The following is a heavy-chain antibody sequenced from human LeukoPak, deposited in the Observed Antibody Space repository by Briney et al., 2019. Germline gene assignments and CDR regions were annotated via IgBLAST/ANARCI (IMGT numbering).Heavy chain of an antibody. CDR1: GYTFTSYG. CDR3: ARDPGTIIAARQRNYYYYMDV. J-gene: IGHJ6*03. Sequence: ASVKVSCKASGYTFTSYGISWVRQAPGQGLEWMGWISAYNGNTNYAQKLQGRVTMTTDTSTSTAYMELRSLRSDDTAVYYCARDPGTIIAARQRNYYYYMDVWGKGTTVTVSS. V-gene: IGHV1-18*01. CDR2: ISAYNGNT. D-gene: IGHD6-6*01.